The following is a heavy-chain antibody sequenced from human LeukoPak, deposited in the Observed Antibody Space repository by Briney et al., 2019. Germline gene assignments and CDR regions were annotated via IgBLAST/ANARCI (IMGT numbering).Heavy chain of an antibody. CDR2: IRSTSSYI. CDR1: GFTFSSYT. D-gene: IGHD3-22*01. J-gene: IGHJ4*02. CDR3: ARELMGLTMIVVVNPIDY. V-gene: IGHV3-21*01. Sequence: GQSLGLSCAASGFTFSSYTMNWVRQAPGKGLEWVSSIRSTSSYIYHADSVKGRFTISRDNAKNSLLLQMNSLRAEDTAVYYCARELMGLTMIVVVNPIDYGGQGTLVTVS.